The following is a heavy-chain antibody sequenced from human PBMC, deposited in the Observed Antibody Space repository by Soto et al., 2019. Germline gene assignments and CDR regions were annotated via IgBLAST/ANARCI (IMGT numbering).Heavy chain of an antibody. CDR2: IYYSGST. Sequence: PSETLSLTCTVSGGSISSSSYYWGWIRQPPGKGLEWIGSIYYSGSTYYNPSLKSRVTISVDTSKNQFSLKLSSVTAADTAVYYCVGVATGYYYYGMDVWGQGTTVTVSS. D-gene: IGHD2-15*01. CDR1: GGSISSSSYY. V-gene: IGHV4-39*01. CDR3: VGVATGYYYYGMDV. J-gene: IGHJ6*02.